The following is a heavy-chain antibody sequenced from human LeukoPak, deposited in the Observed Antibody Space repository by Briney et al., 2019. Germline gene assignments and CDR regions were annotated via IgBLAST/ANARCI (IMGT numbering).Heavy chain of an antibody. CDR1: GYRFTSYW. CDR3: ARGIAVTGDYYFDY. D-gene: IGHD6-19*01. V-gene: IGHV5-51*01. CDR2: IYPDDSDT. J-gene: IGHJ4*02. Sequence: GESLKISCKGSGYRFTSYWIAWVRQMPGKGLEWMGIIYPDDSDTTYSPSFQGQVTISADKSISTAYLQWTSLKASDTAMYYCARGIAVTGDYYFDYWGQGTQVTVSS.